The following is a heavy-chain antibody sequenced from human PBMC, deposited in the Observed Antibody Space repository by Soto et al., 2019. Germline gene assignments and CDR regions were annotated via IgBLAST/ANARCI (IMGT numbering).Heavy chain of an antibody. Sequence: EVQLVESGGGLVQPGGSLRLSCAASGFTFSNYWMSWVRQTPGKGLEWVANIKQDGSEKYYVDSVKGRFTISRDNSKKTIYLQMSSLRTEDTAVYYCARPFSSGWYGDFDYWGQGTLVTVSS. D-gene: IGHD6-19*01. CDR3: ARPFSSGWYGDFDY. J-gene: IGHJ4*02. V-gene: IGHV3-7*01. CDR2: IKQDGSEK. CDR1: GFTFSNYW.